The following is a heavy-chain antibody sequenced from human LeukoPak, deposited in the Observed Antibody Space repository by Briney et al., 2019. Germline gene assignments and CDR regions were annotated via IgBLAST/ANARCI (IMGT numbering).Heavy chain of an antibody. D-gene: IGHD1-26*01. J-gene: IGHJ4*02. CDR1: GFTFDDYA. V-gene: IGHV3-43*02. CDR3: ASLQWELDY. Sequence: PGGSLRLSYAASGFTFDDYAMHWVRQAPGKGLEWVSLISGDGGSTYYADSVKGRFTISRDNSKNSLYLQMNSLRTEDTALYYCASLQWELDYWGQGTLVTVSS. CDR2: ISGDGGST.